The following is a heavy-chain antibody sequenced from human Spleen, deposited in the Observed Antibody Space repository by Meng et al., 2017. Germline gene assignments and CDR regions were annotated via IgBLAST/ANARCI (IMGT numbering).Heavy chain of an antibody. Sequence: QGQLVQSGAEVKKPGASVKVSCKASGYTFPDYYLHWVRRAPGQGLEWMGRINPKSGDTHYAQKFQGRVSMTGDTSISTAYVELSSLRSDDTAVYYCVRDENISLGKLFGDYWGQGTMVTVSS. CDR1: GYTFPDYY. J-gene: IGHJ4*02. CDR2: INPKSGDT. V-gene: IGHV1-2*06. D-gene: IGHD2-21*01. CDR3: VRDENISLGKLFGDY.